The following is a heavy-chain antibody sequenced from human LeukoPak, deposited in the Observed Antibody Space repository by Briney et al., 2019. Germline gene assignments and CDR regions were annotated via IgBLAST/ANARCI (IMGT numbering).Heavy chain of an antibody. D-gene: IGHD3-10*01. J-gene: IGHJ4*02. CDR1: GFTFSSYW. CDR2: IKQDGSEK. CDR3: ARGAHYYGSGS. Sequence: GGSLGLSCAASGFTFSSYWISWVRQAPGKGLEWVANIKQDGSEKYYVDSVKGRFTISRDNAKNSLYLQMNSLRAEDTAVYYCARGAHYYGSGSWGQGTLVTVSS. V-gene: IGHV3-7*01.